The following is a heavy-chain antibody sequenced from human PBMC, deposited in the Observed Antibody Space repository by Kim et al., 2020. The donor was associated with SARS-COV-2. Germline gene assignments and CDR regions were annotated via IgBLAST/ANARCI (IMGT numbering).Heavy chain of an antibody. V-gene: IGHV4-34*01. D-gene: IGHD5-12*01. J-gene: IGHJ4*02. CDR3: AGARDSCYENY. CDR1: GGSFSDYY. Sequence: SETLSLTCAVYGGSFSDYYWSWIRQPPGKGLEWIGEINNSSSTTYNPYLKRRVTISLDTSKNQFSLKLSSVTAADTAVYYCAGARDSCYENYWVQGSL. CDR2: INNSSST.